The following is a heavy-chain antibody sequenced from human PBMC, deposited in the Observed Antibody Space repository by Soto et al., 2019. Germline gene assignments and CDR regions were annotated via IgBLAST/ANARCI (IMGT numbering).Heavy chain of an antibody. V-gene: IGHV4-59*01. CDR3: ARVPTYYDFWSGYSGGYYFDY. CDR2: IYYSGST. CDR1: GGSISSYY. J-gene: IGHJ4*02. D-gene: IGHD3-3*01. Sequence: SETLSLTCTVSGGSISSYYWSWIRQPPGEGLEWIGYIYYSGSTNYNPSLKSRVTISVDTSKNQFSLKLSSVTAADTAVYYCARVPTYYDFWSGYSGGYYFDYWGQGTLVTVSS.